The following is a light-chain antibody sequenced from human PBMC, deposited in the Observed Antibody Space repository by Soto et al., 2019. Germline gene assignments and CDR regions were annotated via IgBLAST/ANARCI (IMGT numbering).Light chain of an antibody. V-gene: IGLV1-47*01. CDR3: AAWDDSLRGAV. CDR1: NSNIGDNY. CDR2: RNN. Sequence: QYVLTQPPSASGTPGQRVTISCAGSNSNIGDNYVYWYQHLPGTAPKLLIYRNNQRPSGVPDRFSGSKSGTSASLAISGLRSEDEADYYCAAWDDSLRGAVFGGGTQLTVL. J-gene: IGLJ7*01.